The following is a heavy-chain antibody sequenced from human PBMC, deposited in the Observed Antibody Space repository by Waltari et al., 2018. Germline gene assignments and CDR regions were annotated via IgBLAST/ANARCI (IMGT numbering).Heavy chain of an antibody. V-gene: IGHV3-33*06. CDR1: GFTFSSYG. CDR3: AKESGSLDAFDI. D-gene: IGHD1-26*01. J-gene: IGHJ3*02. Sequence: QVQLVESGGGVVQPGRSLRLSCAASGFTFSSYGMHWFRQAPGKGLEWVAVIWYDGSNKYYADSVKGRFTISRDNSKNTLYLQMNSLRAEDTAVYYCAKESGSLDAFDIWGQGTMVTVSS. CDR2: IWYDGSNK.